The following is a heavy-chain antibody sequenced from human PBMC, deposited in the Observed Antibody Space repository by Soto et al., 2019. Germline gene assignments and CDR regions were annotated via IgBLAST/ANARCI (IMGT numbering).Heavy chain of an antibody. CDR1: GFTFSSYG. D-gene: IGHD2-15*01. CDR2: ISYDGSNK. CDR3: AKDALPIVVVVAATLGTFDY. Sequence: GGSLRLSCAASGFTFSSYGMHWVRQAPGKGLEWVAVISYDGSNKYYADSVKGRFTISRDNSKNTLYLQMNSLRAEDTTVYYCAKDALPIVVVVAATLGTFDYWGQGTLVTVSS. V-gene: IGHV3-30*18. J-gene: IGHJ4*02.